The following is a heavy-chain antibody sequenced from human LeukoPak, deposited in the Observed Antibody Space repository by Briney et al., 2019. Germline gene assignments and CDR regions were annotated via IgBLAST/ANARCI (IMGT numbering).Heavy chain of an antibody. Sequence: GESLKISCKAPGYTFTSKWIAWVRQKPGKGPEWIGIIHPDDSDTMYSPSFQGQVTVSVDKSMSTTFLQWSSLKTSDTATYYCARLRDSSSWFFGYWGQGTLVTVSP. CDR1: GYTFTSKW. CDR3: ARLRDSSSWFFGY. D-gene: IGHD6-13*01. CDR2: IHPDDSDT. J-gene: IGHJ4*02. V-gene: IGHV5-51*01.